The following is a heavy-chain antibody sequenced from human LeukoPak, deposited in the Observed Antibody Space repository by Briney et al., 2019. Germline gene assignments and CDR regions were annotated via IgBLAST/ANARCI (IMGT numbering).Heavy chain of an antibody. CDR3: AKSLRYFDWLFPPLDY. J-gene: IGHJ4*02. CDR1: GFTFSSYG. Sequence: GGSLRLSCAASGFTFSSYGMHWVRQAPGKGLEWVAFIRYDGSNKYYADSVKGRFTISRDNSKNTLYLQMNSLRAEDTALYYCAKSLRYFDWLFPPLDYWGQGTLVTVSS. CDR2: IRYDGSNK. D-gene: IGHD3-9*01. V-gene: IGHV3-30*02.